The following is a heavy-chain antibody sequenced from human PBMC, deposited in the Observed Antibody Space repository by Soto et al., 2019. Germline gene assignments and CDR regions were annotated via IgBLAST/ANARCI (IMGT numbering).Heavy chain of an antibody. V-gene: IGHV3-48*01. Sequence: GGSLRLSCAASGFTFSSYSMNWVRQAPGKGLEWVSYISSSSSTIYYADSVKGRFTISRDNAKNSRYLQMNSLRAEDTAVYYCARDADIVVVVAALDYWGQGTLVTVSS. J-gene: IGHJ4*02. CDR3: ARDADIVVVVAALDY. CDR1: GFTFSSYS. D-gene: IGHD2-15*01. CDR2: ISSSSSTI.